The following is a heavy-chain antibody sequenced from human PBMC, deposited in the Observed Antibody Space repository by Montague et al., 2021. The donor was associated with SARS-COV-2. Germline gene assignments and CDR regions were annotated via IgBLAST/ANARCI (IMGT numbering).Heavy chain of an antibody. J-gene: IGHJ4*02. V-gene: IGHV4-4*02. Sequence: SETLSLTCAVSGDSIIRTDCWSWVRQPPGKGLEWIGEIYDSRNTNYNPSLKSRVTISVDMSNNQFSLELSSVTAADTALYYCVRAGGCHNRPPLWGQGTLVTVSS. CDR2: IYDSRNT. D-gene: IGHD6-19*01. CDR3: VRAGGCHNRPPL. CDR1: GDSIIRTDC.